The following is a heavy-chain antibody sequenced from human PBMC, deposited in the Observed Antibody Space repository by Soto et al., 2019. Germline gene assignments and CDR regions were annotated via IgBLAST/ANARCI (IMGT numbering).Heavy chain of an antibody. J-gene: IGHJ5*02. D-gene: IGHD3-10*01. Sequence: QVQLVQSGAEVNMPGSSVKVSCKASGGTFSIYTITWVRQAPGQGLEWMGGFIPIFGTTKYAQKFQGRVTITADESTSTAYMEVGSLTSEDTAVYYCARHETFYYRPGWFDPWGQGTLVTVSS. CDR3: ARHETFYYRPGWFDP. V-gene: IGHV1-69*12. CDR1: GGTFSIYT. CDR2: FIPIFGTT.